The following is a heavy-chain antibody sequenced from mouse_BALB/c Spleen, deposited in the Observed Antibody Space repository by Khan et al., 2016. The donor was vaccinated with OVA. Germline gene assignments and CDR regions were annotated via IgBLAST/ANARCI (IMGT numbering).Heavy chain of an antibody. J-gene: IGHJ3*01. D-gene: IGHD1-1*02. CDR1: GYTFISYY. CDR2: INPSDGGT. Sequence: QVQLQQPGAELVKPGASVKLSCKASGYTFISYYMYWVKQRPGLGLEWIGGINPSDGGTNFYEKFKSKATLTVDKSSSTAYMQLSSLTSWDSAVYYCTRSGWAAFAYWGQGTLVTVSA. V-gene: IGHV1S81*02. CDR3: TRSGWAAFAY.